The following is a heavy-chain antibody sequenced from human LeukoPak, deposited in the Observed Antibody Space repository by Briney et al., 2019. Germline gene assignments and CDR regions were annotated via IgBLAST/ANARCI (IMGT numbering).Heavy chain of an antibody. V-gene: IGHV4-39*01. J-gene: IGHJ4*02. CDR3: ARRRDGYNQLDY. CDR2: IDHAGTT. D-gene: IGHD5-24*01. CDR1: GGSLITNDYW. Sequence: SETLSLTCVVSGGSLITNDYWWGWIRQPPGRGREWIGTIDHAGTTFYNVPLKSRVTISVDTPNNQFSLRLQSVGAADTAVYYCARRRDGYNQLDYWGQGTLVTVSS.